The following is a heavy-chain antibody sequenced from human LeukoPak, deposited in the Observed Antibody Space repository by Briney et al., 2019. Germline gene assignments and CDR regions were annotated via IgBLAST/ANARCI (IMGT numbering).Heavy chain of an antibody. D-gene: IGHD3-10*02. CDR3: AELGITMIGGV. V-gene: IGHV3-11*04. Sequence: AGGSLRLSCAASGFTFSDYNMRWIRQAPGKGLEWVSSISRSGSTKYYADSVKGRFTISRDNAKNSLYLQMNSLRADDTAVYYCAELGITMIGGVWGKGTTVTISS. CDR2: ISRSGSTK. CDR1: GFTFSDYN. J-gene: IGHJ6*04.